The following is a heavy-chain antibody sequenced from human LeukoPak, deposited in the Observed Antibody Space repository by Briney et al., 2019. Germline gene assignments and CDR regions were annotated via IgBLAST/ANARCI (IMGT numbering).Heavy chain of an antibody. CDR2: ISAYNGNT. CDR1: GYTFTSYG. CDR3: ARGATYYYDSSGYEPDAFDI. V-gene: IGHV1-18*01. J-gene: IGHJ3*02. Sequence: ASVKVSCKASGYTFTSYGISWVRQAPGQGLEWMGWISAYNGNTNYAQKLQGRVTMTTDTSTSTAYMELRVLRSDDTAVYYCARGATYYYDSSGYEPDAFDIWGQGTMVTVSS. D-gene: IGHD3-22*01.